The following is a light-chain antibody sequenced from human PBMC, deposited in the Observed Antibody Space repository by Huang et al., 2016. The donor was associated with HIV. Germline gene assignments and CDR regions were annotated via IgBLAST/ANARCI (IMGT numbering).Light chain of an antibody. CDR3: QQYNKRPPWT. CDR1: ESVSDN. CDR2: SAS. Sequence: IVMTQSPDTLSLSPGERASLSCRASESVSDNLAWYQQKPGQAPRLLIYSASTRATGIPARFSGSGSATEFTLTISSLQSEDIAIYYCQQYNKRPPWTFGQGTTVEV. J-gene: IGKJ1*01. V-gene: IGKV3-15*01.